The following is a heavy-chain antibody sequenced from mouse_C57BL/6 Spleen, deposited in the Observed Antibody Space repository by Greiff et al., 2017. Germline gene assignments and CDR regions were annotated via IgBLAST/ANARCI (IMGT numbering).Heavy chain of an antibody. Sequence: VQLQQPGAELVRPGTSVKLSCKASGYTFTSYWMHWVKQRPGQGLEWIGVIDPSDSYTNYNQKFKGKATLTVDTSSSTAYMQLSSLTSEDSAVYYCAIYGNYLYFDYWGQGTTLTVSS. CDR1: GYTFTSYW. CDR2: IDPSDSYT. J-gene: IGHJ2*01. D-gene: IGHD2-1*01. CDR3: AIYGNYLYFDY. V-gene: IGHV1-59*01.